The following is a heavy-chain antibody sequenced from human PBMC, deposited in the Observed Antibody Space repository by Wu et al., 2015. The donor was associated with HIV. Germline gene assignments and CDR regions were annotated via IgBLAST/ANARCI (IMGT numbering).Heavy chain of an antibody. V-gene: IGHV4-34*01. D-gene: IGHD5-18*01. CDR1: GGSFSGYY. J-gene: IGHJ4*02. Sequence: QVQLQQWGAGLLKPSETLSLTCAVYGGSFSGYYWSWIRQPPGKGLEWIGEINHSGSTNYNPSLKSRVTISVDTSKNQFSLKLSSVTAADTAVYYCARIPEEIGYSYGSYWGQGTLVTVSS. CDR3: ARIPEEIGYSYGSY. CDR2: INHSGST.